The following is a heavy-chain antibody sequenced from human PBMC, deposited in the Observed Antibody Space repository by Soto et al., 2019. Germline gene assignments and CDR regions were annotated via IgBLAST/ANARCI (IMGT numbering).Heavy chain of an antibody. Sequence: ASVKVSCKASGYTFTGYYMHWVRQAPGQGLEWMGWINPNSGGTNYAQKFQGRVTMTRDTSISTAYMELSRLRSDETAVYYCARVSTRLQGYYYGMDVWGQGTTVTVSS. CDR2: INPNSGGT. V-gene: IGHV1-2*02. J-gene: IGHJ6*02. CDR1: GYTFTGYY. D-gene: IGHD2-2*01. CDR3: ARVSTRLQGYYYGMDV.